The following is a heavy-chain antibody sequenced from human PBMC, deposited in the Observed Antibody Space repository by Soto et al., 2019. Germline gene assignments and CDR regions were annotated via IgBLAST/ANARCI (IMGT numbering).Heavy chain of an antibody. CDR2: IYYSGST. D-gene: IGHD3-3*01. CDR1: GGSISSGDYY. CDR3: ARVRGEITIFGVDLYYFDY. J-gene: IGHJ4*02. Sequence: SETLSLTCTVSGGSISSGDYYWSWIRQPPGKGLEWIGYIYYSGSTYYNPSLKSRVTISVDTSKSQFSLKLSSVTAADTAVYYCARVRGEITIFGVDLYYFDYWGQGTLVTVSS. V-gene: IGHV4-30-4*01.